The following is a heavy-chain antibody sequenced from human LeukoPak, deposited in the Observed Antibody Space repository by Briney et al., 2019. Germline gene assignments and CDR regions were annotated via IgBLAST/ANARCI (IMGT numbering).Heavy chain of an antibody. Sequence: TSETLSLTCTVSGGSISSYYWSWIRQPPGKGLEWIGYIYYSGSTNYNPSLKSRVTISVDTSQNQFSLKLSSVTAADTAVYYCVRVGGGSYDFDYWGQGTLVTVSS. CDR1: GGSISSYY. V-gene: IGHV4-59*01. D-gene: IGHD1-26*01. CDR3: VRVGGGSYDFDY. J-gene: IGHJ4*02. CDR2: IYYSGST.